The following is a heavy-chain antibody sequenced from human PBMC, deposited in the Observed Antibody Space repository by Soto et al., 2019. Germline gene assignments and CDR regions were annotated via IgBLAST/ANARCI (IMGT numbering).Heavy chain of an antibody. CDR3: ARDLYYDILTGSKPYYYYGMDV. CDR2: ISSSSSTI. J-gene: IGHJ6*02. Sequence: GGSLRLSCAASGFTFSSYSMNWVRQAPGKGLEWVSYISSSSSTIYYADSVKGRFTISRDNAKNSLYLQMNSLRDEDTAVYYCARDLYYDILTGSKPYYYYGMDVWGQGTTVTVSS. D-gene: IGHD3-9*01. CDR1: GFTFSSYS. V-gene: IGHV3-48*02.